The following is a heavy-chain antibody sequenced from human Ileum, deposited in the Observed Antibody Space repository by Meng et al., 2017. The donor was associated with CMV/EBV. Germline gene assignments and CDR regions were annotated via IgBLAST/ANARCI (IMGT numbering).Heavy chain of an antibody. CDR3: ARGIQTFVY. J-gene: IGHJ4*02. CDR1: SGSFSHYY. D-gene: IGHD2-21*01. V-gene: IGHV4-34*01. CDR2: INDGGST. Sequence: SETLSLTCAVYSGSFSHYYWNWIRQSPGKGLEWIGEINDGGSTNYNPSLKSRVTISLDTSKKQVSLKLSSVTAADTAIYYCARGIQTFVYWGQGDLVNGAS.